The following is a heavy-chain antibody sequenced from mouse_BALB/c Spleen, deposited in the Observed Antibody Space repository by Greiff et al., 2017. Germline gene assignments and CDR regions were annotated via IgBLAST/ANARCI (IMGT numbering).Heavy chain of an antibody. CDR3: VSYYGNYGGGFWYFDV. CDR2: ISSGGSYT. J-gene: IGHJ1*01. D-gene: IGHD2-10*01. CDR1: GFTFSSYA. Sequence: EVKLMESGGGLVKPGGSLKLSCAASGFTFSSYAMSWVRQTPEKRLEWVATISSGGSYTYYPDSVKGRFTISRDNAKNTLYLQMSSLRSEDTAMYYCVSYYGNYGGGFWYFDVWGAGTTVTVSS. V-gene: IGHV5-9-3*01.